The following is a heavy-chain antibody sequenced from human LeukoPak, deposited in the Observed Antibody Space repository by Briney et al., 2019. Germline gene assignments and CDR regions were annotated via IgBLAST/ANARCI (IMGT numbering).Heavy chain of an antibody. J-gene: IGHJ4*02. Sequence: PGGSLRLSCAASGFTFSSYSMNWVRQAPGKGLEWVSSISSSSSYIYYADSVKGRFTISRDNAKNSLYLQMNSLRAEDTAVYYCARDELAVVVPDYWGQGTLVTVSS. CDR3: ARDELAVVVPDY. D-gene: IGHD2-2*01. CDR2: ISSSSSYI. V-gene: IGHV3-21*01. CDR1: GFTFSSYS.